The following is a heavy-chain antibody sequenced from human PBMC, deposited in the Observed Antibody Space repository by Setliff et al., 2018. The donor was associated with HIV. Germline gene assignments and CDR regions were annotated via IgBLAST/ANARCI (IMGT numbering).Heavy chain of an antibody. V-gene: IGHV3-21*05. J-gene: IGHJ4*02. CDR1: GFPFTSFS. Sequence: GGSLRLSCAASGFPFTSFSINWVRQAPGKGLEWVSRIYASGDIWYADSVRGRFTISRDNTKNSLYLQMSNLRAEDTAVYYCARDAPLYSNYVGYFDYWGQGTLVTVSS. CDR2: IYASGDI. D-gene: IGHD4-4*01. CDR3: ARDAPLYSNYVGYFDY.